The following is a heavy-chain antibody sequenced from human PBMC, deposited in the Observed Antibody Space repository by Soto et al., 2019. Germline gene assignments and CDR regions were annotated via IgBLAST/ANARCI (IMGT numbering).Heavy chain of an antibody. D-gene: IGHD2-2*01. CDR3: ARERCLGSTSCYSVDY. CDR2: IYYTGVT. Sequence: QVQLQESGPGLVKPSETLSLTCTVSGGSISSYYWSWIRQPPGKGLEWIGYIYYTGVTDYNTSLKSRDTMSVDTSKNQFSLKLSSVTAADTAVYYCARERCLGSTSCYSVDYGGQGTLVTVSS. V-gene: IGHV4-59*01. CDR1: GGSISSYY. J-gene: IGHJ4*02.